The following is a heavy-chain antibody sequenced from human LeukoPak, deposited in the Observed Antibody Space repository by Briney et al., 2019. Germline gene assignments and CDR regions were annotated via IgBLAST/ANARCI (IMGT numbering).Heavy chain of an antibody. J-gene: IGHJ5*02. D-gene: IGHD3-3*01. CDR2: INPNSGGT. V-gene: IGHV1-2*02. CDR3: ARGWTYYDFWSGQNWFDP. Sequence: ASVKVSCKASGGTFSSYAISWVRQAPGQGLEWMGWINPNSGGTNYAQKFQGRVTMTRDTSISTAYMELSRLRSDDTAVYYCARGWTYYDFWSGQNWFDPWGQGTLVTVSS. CDR1: GGTFSSYA.